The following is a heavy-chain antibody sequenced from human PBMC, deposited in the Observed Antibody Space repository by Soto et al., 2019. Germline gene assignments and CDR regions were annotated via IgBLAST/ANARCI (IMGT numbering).Heavy chain of an antibody. CDR3: ARTFKVEGSRYYFDS. Sequence: GESLKISCKGSGYSFTSYWIGWVRQMPGKGLEWMGIIYPGDSDTRYSPSFQGQVTISADKSISTAYLQWSSLKASDTAMYYCARTFKVEGSRYYFDSWGQGTLVTVSS. D-gene: IGHD3-10*01. CDR1: GYSFTSYW. V-gene: IGHV5-51*01. CDR2: IYPGDSDT. J-gene: IGHJ4*02.